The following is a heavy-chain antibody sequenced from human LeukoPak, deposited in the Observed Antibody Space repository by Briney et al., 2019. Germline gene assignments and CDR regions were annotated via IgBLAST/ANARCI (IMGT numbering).Heavy chain of an antibody. CDR3: ARDPDDSSGYWLYYYYYGMDV. Sequence: ASVKVSCKASGYTFTGYYMHWVRQAPGQGLEWMGWINPNSGGTNYAQKFQGRVTMTTDTSTSTAYMELRSLRSDDTAVYYCARDPDDSSGYWLYYYYYGMDVWGQGTTVTVSS. V-gene: IGHV1-2*02. J-gene: IGHJ6*02. D-gene: IGHD3-22*01. CDR2: INPNSGGT. CDR1: GYTFTGYY.